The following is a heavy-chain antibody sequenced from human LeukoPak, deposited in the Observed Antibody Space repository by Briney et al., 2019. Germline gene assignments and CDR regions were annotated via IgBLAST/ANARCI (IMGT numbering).Heavy chain of an antibody. J-gene: IGHJ4*02. CDR3: ARSGCKGDY. CDR1: GFTFSSYW. CDR2: INKDVSEK. V-gene: IGHV3-7*05. D-gene: IGHD6-25*01. Sequence: GGSLRLSCEASGFTFSSYWMSWVRQAPGKGLEWVANINKDVSEKTYVDSVKGRFTISRDNAKNSVYLQMNSLRADDTAVYYCARSGCKGDYWGQGTLVTVSS.